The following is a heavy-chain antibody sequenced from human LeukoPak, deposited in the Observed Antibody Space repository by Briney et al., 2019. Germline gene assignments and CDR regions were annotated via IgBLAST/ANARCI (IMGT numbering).Heavy chain of an antibody. D-gene: IGHD1-26*01. CDR1: GFTFSNAW. CDR3: TTGASGSYLNDY. Sequence: GGSLRLSCAASGFTFSNAWMSWVRQAPGKGLEWVGRIKSKTDGGTTDYAAPVKGRFTISRDDSKNTLYLQMNSLKTEDTAVYYCTTGASGSYLNDYWGQGTLVTVSS. V-gene: IGHV3-15*01. CDR2: IKSKTDGGTT. J-gene: IGHJ4*02.